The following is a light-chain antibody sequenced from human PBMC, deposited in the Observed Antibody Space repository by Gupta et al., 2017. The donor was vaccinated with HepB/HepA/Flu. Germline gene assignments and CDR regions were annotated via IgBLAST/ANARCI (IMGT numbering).Light chain of an antibody. CDR2: EAS. Sequence: ERVMTQSPATLSVSPGERVTLSCRASQSVASNLAWYQQKAGQVPRLLIYEASTRATGIPTRFSGSGSGTEFTLTISSLQSADFAVYCCQQYNHWPLTFGGGTKVEIK. V-gene: IGKV3-15*01. CDR1: QSVASN. CDR3: QQYNHWPLT. J-gene: IGKJ4*01.